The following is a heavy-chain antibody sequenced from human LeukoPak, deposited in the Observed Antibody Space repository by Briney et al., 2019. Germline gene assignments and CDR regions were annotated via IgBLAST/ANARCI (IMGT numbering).Heavy chain of an antibody. CDR3: AKWFGTSYYYGMDV. Sequence: RASVKVSCMASGGTFSSYAISWVRQAPGQGLEWMGGIIPIFGTANYAQTLQGSVTITADESTSTAYMELSSLRSEDTAVYYCAKWFGTSYYYGMDVWAQGTTVTVFS. CDR1: GGTFSSYA. CDR2: IIPIFGTA. V-gene: IGHV1-69*13. J-gene: IGHJ6*02. D-gene: IGHD3-10*01.